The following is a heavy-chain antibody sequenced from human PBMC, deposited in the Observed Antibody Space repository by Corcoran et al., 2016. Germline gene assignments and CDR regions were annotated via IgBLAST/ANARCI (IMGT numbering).Heavy chain of an antibody. D-gene: IGHD2-2*01. Sequence: QVQLVQSGAEVKKPGSSVKVSCKASGYTFTSYYMHWVRQAPGQGLEWMGIINPSGGSTSYAQKFQGRVTMTRDTSTSTVYMELSSLRSEDTAVYYCAMTRSTSSLNSGMYVWGQGTTVTVSS. J-gene: IGHJ6*02. CDR3: AMTRSTSSLNSGMYV. CDR1: GYTFTSYY. CDR2: INPSGGST. V-gene: IGHV1-46*01.